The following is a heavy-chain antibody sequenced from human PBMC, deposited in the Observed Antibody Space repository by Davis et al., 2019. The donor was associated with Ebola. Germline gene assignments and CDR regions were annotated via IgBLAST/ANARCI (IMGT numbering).Heavy chain of an antibody. CDR1: GYDFSSFY. CDR3: ARRGWDYVGLHDFYGMDV. J-gene: IGHJ6*02. V-gene: IGHV5-10-1*01. D-gene: IGHD3-3*01. Sequence: GESLKISCQSSGYDFSSFYISWVRQIPGKGLEWIGKIDPSDSYTKLSPSFQGHATISVDKSTDTAYLQWSSLKASDTAVYYCARRGWDYVGLHDFYGMDVWGQGTTVTVSS. CDR2: IDPSDSYT.